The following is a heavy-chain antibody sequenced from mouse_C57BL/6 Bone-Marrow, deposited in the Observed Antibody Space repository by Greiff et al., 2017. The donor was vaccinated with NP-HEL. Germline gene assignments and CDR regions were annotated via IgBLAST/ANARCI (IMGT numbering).Heavy chain of an antibody. CDR1: GFNIKDYY. J-gene: IGHJ4*01. D-gene: IGHD2-10*01. CDR3: TTPYYGNYDWVDY. CDR2: IDPEDGDT. V-gene: IGHV14-1*01. Sequence: VQLKQSGAELVRPGASVKLSCTASGFNIKDYYMHWVKQRPEQGLEWIGRIDPEDGDTEYAPKFQGKATMTADTSSNTAYLQLSSLTSVDTAVYYCTTPYYGNYDWVDYWGQGTSVTVSS.